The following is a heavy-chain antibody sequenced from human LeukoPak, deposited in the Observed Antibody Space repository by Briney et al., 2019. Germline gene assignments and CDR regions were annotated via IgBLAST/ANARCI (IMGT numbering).Heavy chain of an antibody. V-gene: IGHV4-59*08. CDR3: AGHTYARPFDF. CDR2: IYYTGDT. J-gene: IGHJ4*02. CDR1: GGSISSYY. D-gene: IGHD6-6*01. Sequence: SETLSLTCTVSGGSISSYYWSWIRQPPGKGLEWIGYIYYTGDTNSNPSLKGRVTISVDTSKNQFSLKVTSVTAADTAVYYCAGHTYARPFDFWGQGTLVTVSS.